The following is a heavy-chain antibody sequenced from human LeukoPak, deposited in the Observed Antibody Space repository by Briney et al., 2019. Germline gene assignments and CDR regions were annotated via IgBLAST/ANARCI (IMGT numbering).Heavy chain of an antibody. Sequence: GRSLRLSCAASGFTFSSYAMHWVRQAPGKGLEWVAVISYDGSNKYYADSVKGRFTISRDNSKNTLYLQMNSLRAEDTAVYYCARDREFYVDIVATILDYWGQGTLVTVSS. CDR1: GFTFSSYA. V-gene: IGHV3-30-3*01. CDR3: ARDREFYVDIVATILDY. D-gene: IGHD5-12*01. J-gene: IGHJ4*02. CDR2: ISYDGSNK.